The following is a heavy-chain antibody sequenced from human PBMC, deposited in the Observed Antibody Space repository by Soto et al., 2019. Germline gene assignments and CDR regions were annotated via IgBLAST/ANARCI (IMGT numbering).Heavy chain of an antibody. Sequence: QMQLVQSGPEVKKPGTSVKVSCKASGFTFTTSAVQWVRQARGQSLEWIGRIVVGSGNTSYAQNFQERVIITRDKSTSTAYMELSSLRSEDTAVYYCAAYTSGWYRYYSGMDVWGQGTTVTVSS. D-gene: IGHD6-19*01. CDR2: IVVGSGNT. CDR3: AAYTSGWYRYYSGMDV. CDR1: GFTFTTSA. J-gene: IGHJ6*02. V-gene: IGHV1-58*01.